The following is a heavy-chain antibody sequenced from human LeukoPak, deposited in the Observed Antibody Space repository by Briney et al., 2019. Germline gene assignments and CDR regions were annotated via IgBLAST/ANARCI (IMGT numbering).Heavy chain of an antibody. J-gene: IGHJ4*02. CDR2: ISGSGGSST. CDR1: GFTFSSYA. D-gene: IGHD5-18*01. CDR3: AKVAGYNYGSFDY. Sequence: GGSLRLSCAASGFTFSSYAMSWVRQAPGKGLQWVSDISGSGGSSTCYADSVKGRFTISRDNSKNTLYLQMNSLRAEDTAVYYCAKVAGYNYGSFDYWGQGTLVTVSS. V-gene: IGHV3-23*01.